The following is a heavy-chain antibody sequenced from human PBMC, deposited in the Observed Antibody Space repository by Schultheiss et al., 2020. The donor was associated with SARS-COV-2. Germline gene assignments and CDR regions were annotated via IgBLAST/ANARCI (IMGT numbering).Heavy chain of an antibody. D-gene: IGHD2-8*01. J-gene: IGHJ4*02. CDR3: ASLYCTNGVCSYFDY. Sequence: SQTLSLTCTVSGGSVSDHYWSWIRQPPGKGLEWIGYIYYSGSTNYNPSLGSRVTISVDTSKNQFSLKLSSVTAADTAVYYCASLYCTNGVCSYFDYWGQGTLVTVSS. CDR2: IYYSGST. CDR1: GGSVSDHY. V-gene: IGHV4-59*02.